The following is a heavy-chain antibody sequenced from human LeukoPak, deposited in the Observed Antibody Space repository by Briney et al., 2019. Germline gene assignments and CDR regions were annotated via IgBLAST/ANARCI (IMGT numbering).Heavy chain of an antibody. V-gene: IGHV1-18*01. Sequence: ASVKVSCKASGYTFSSYGISWVRRAPGQGLEWMGWISGYNGNKNYAQKVQDRVTMTTDTATSTAYMELRSLRSDNTGVYYCARVLPLWFGESNYYYGMDVWGQGTTVTVSS. CDR2: ISGYNGNK. CDR3: ARVLPLWFGESNYYYGMDV. CDR1: GYTFSSYG. D-gene: IGHD3-10*01. J-gene: IGHJ6*02.